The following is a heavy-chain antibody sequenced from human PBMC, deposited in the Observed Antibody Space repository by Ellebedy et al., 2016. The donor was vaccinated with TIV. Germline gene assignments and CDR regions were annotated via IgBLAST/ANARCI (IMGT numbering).Heavy chain of an antibody. D-gene: IGHD4-17*01. Sequence: SLKISCAASGFTFDDYAMHWVRQAPGKGLEWVSGISWNSGSIGYADSVKGRFTISRDNAKNSLYLQMNSLRAEDTALYHCARGDYQSHIVYWGQGTLVTVSS. CDR3: ARGDYQSHIVY. CDR2: ISWNSGSI. J-gene: IGHJ4*02. V-gene: IGHV3-9*01. CDR1: GFTFDDYA.